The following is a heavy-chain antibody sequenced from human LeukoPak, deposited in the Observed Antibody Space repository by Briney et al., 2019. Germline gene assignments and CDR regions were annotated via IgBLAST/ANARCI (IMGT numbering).Heavy chain of an antibody. CDR2: ISGGST. CDR1: GFNFGNSA. D-gene: IGHD1-26*01. Sequence: SGGSLRLSCAASGFNFGNSAMTWVRQAPGKGLEWVSGISGGSTYYADSVKGRFTIFRDNAKNSLYLEMDSLRVEDTALYYCARTSDGNWFDPWGQGTLVTVSS. V-gene: IGHV3-20*04. J-gene: IGHJ5*02. CDR3: ARTSDGNWFDP.